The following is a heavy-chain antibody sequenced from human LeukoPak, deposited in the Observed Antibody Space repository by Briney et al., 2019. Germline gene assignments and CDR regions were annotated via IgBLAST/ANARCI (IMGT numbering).Heavy chain of an antibody. CDR1: GYSFTGYY. J-gene: IGHJ6*03. CDR3: ARGGLRVMVYRLYYMDV. D-gene: IGHD2-8*01. Sequence: ASVKVSCKASGYSFTGYYMHWVRQAPGQGLEWMGWINPNSGDTKYAQKFQGRVTMTRDTSISTAYMELTRLRSDDTAVYYCARGGLRVMVYRLYYMDVWGKGTTVTVSS. CDR2: INPNSGDT. V-gene: IGHV1-2*02.